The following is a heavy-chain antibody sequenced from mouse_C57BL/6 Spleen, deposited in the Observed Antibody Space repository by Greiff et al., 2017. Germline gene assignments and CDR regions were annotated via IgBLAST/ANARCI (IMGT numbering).Heavy chain of an antibody. D-gene: IGHD2-3*01. CDR2: IYPSDSET. J-gene: IGHJ3*01. Sequence: VQLQQPGAELVRPGSSVKLSCKASGYTFTSYWMDWVKQRPGQGLEWIGNIYPSDSETHYNQKFKDKATLTVDKSSSTAYMHLSSLTSEDSAVYYYAREEGYYFAYWGQGTLVTVSA. V-gene: IGHV1-61*01. CDR3: AREEGYYFAY. CDR1: GYTFTSYW.